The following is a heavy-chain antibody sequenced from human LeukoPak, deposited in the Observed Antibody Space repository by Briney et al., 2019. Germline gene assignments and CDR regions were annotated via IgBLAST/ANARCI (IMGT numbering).Heavy chain of an antibody. Sequence: GGSLRLSCAASGFTFSSYEMNWVRQAPGKGLEGVSYISSSGSTIYYAASVKGRFIISRDNAKNSLYLQMNSLRAEDTAVYYCARQLDRAAAGTLGYWGQGTLVTVSS. V-gene: IGHV3-48*03. J-gene: IGHJ4*02. CDR1: GFTFSSYE. CDR2: ISSSGSTI. CDR3: ARQLDRAAAGTLGY. D-gene: IGHD6-13*01.